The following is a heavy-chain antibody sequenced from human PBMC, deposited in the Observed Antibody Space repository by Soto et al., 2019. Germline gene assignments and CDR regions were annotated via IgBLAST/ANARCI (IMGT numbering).Heavy chain of an antibody. CDR1: GDSVSSNSAA. CDR2: TYYRSKWYN. CDR3: ARDRIAVAPSAFDI. V-gene: IGHV6-1*01. D-gene: IGHD6-19*01. Sequence: PSQTLSLTCAISGDSVSSNSAAWNWIRQSPPRGLEWLGRTYYRSKWYNDYAVSVKSRITINPDTSKNQFSLQLNSVTPEDTAVYYCARDRIAVAPSAFDIWGQGTMVTVSS. J-gene: IGHJ3*02.